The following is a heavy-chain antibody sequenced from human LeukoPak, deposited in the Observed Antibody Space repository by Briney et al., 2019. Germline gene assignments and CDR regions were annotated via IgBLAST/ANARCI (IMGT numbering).Heavy chain of an antibody. V-gene: IGHV4-30-4*01. D-gene: IGHD2-2*01. CDR1: GGSISSGDYY. CDR2: IYYSGST. CDR3: ATNSDIVVVPAATPALGY. Sequence: PSQTLSLTCTVSGGSISSGDYYWSWIRQLPGKGLEWIGYIYYSGSTYYNPSLKSRVTISVDTSKNQFSLKLSSVTAADTAVYYCATNSDIVVVPAATPALGYWGQGTLVTVSS. J-gene: IGHJ4*02.